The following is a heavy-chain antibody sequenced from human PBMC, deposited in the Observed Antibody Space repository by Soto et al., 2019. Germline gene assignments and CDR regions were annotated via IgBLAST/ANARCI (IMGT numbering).Heavy chain of an antibody. D-gene: IGHD3-10*01. V-gene: IGHV5-10-1*01. Sequence: GESLKISCKGSGYSFTSYWITWVRQMPGKGLEWMGRIDPRDSYSSYSPSFQGHVTMSADKSISTAYLQWSSLMASDTAMYYCARTYYSGSGSRIFDFWGRGTLVTVS. CDR2: IDPRDSYS. J-gene: IGHJ4*02. CDR3: ARTYYSGSGSRIFDF. CDR1: GYSFTSYW.